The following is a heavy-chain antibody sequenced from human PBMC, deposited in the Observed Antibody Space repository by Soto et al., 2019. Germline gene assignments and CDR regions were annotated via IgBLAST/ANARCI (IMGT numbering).Heavy chain of an antibody. CDR3: AKGEAWGRGWGYGYFDH. V-gene: IGHV3-30*18. J-gene: IGHJ2*01. CDR1: GFTFSSYG. CDR2: ISYDGSNK. Sequence: QVQLVESGGGVVQPGRSLRLSCAASGFTFSSYGMHWVRQAPGKGLEWVAVISYDGSNKYYADSVKGRFTISRDNSKNTLYLQMNSRRAEDTAGYYCAKGEAWGRGWGYGYFDHWGRGTLVTVSS. D-gene: IGHD3-10*01.